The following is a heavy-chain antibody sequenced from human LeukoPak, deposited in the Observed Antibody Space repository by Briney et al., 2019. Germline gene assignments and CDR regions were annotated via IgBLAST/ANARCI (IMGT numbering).Heavy chain of an antibody. Sequence: GGSLRLSCAASGFTFSSYSMNWVRQAPGKGLEWVSSISSSSSYIYYADSVKGRFTISRDNAKNSLYLQMNSLRAEDTAVYYCARASRDNVLLWFGELWAFDYWGQGTLVTVSS. V-gene: IGHV3-21*01. CDR1: GFTFSSYS. D-gene: IGHD3-10*01. CDR2: ISSSSSYI. CDR3: ARASRDNVLLWFGELWAFDY. J-gene: IGHJ4*02.